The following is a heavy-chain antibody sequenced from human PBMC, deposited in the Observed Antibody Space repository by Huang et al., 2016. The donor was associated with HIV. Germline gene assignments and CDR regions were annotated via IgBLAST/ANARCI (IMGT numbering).Heavy chain of an antibody. Sequence: QVQLQESGPGLVKPSETLSLTCTVSGGSISTHYWSWIRQPPGKGLEGIGSSDYSGSTNYSPSLKSRVTILLDTSKNQFSLRVNSVTAADTAMYYCARDHHDFWRGYRRMYFFDHWGQGTLVTVSS. CDR3: ARDHHDFWRGYRRMYFFDH. CDR2: SDYSGST. D-gene: IGHD3-3*01. J-gene: IGHJ4*02. V-gene: IGHV4-59*11. CDR1: GGSISTHY.